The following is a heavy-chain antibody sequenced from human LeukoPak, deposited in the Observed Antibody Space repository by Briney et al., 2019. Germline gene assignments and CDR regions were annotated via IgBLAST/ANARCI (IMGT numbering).Heavy chain of an antibody. CDR1: GFPFSSYA. V-gene: IGHV3-30*04. Sequence: GSLRLSCAASGFPFSSYAMHWVRPAPGKGLEWVAVIFYDGSTKYYADSVKGRFTISRDNSENTLFLQMDSLRTGDTALYYCARDPRGPTGYDTISRDTFDYWGQGTLVTVSS. CDR3: ARDPRGPTGYDTISRDTFDY. J-gene: IGHJ4*02. D-gene: IGHD2-8*01. CDR2: IFYDGSTK.